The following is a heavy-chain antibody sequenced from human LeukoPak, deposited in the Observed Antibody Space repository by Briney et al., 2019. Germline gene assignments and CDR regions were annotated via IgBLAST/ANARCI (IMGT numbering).Heavy chain of an antibody. CDR1: GGSFSGYY. V-gene: IGHV4-34*01. CDR3: ALLNSGYDSAFDY. Sequence: SETLSLTCAVYGGSFSGYYWSWIRQPPGKGLEWIGEINHSGSTNYNPSLKSRVTISVDTSKNQFSLKLSSVTAADTAVYYCALLNSGYDSAFDYWGQGTLVTVSS. CDR2: INHSGST. D-gene: IGHD5-12*01. J-gene: IGHJ4*02.